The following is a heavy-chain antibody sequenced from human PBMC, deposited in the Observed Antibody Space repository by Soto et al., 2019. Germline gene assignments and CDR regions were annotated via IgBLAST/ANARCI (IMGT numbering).Heavy chain of an antibody. CDR3: ATVKVGYCSSTSCRYPYFDY. CDR1: GFTFSSYA. D-gene: IGHD2-2*01. CDR2: ISYDGSNK. J-gene: IGHJ4*02. V-gene: IGHV3-30-3*01. Sequence: GGSLRLSCAASGFTFSSYAMHWVRQAPGKGLEWVAVISYDGSNKYYADSVKGRFTISRDNSKNTLYLQMNSLRAEDTAVYYCATVKVGYCSSTSCRYPYFDYWGQGTLVTVSS.